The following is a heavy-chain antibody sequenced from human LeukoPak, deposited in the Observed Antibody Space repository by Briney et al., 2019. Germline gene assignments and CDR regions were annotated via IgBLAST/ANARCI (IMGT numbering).Heavy chain of an antibody. D-gene: IGHD3-16*01. V-gene: IGHV4-59*01. Sequence: PSETLSLTCTVSGGSISSYYWSWIRQPPGKGLEWIGYISYNGNTNYNPSLKSRVTISVDTSKSQFSLKLSSVTAADTALYYCARHTYTALDYWGQGALVIVSS. CDR1: GGSISSYY. CDR2: ISYNGNT. CDR3: ARHTYTALDY. J-gene: IGHJ4*02.